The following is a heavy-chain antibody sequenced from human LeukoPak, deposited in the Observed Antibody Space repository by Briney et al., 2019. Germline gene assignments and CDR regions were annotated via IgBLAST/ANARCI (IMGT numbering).Heavy chain of an antibody. CDR2: IYHSGST. D-gene: IGHD3-9*01. Sequence: SETLSLTCAAPGYSISSGYYWGWIRQPPGKGLEWIGSIYHSGSTYYNPSLKSRVTISVDTSKNQFSLKLSSVTAADTAVYYCARAYYDILTGYWGAFDIWGQGTMVTVSS. J-gene: IGHJ3*02. CDR1: GYSISSGYY. CDR3: ARAYYDILTGYWGAFDI. V-gene: IGHV4-38-2*01.